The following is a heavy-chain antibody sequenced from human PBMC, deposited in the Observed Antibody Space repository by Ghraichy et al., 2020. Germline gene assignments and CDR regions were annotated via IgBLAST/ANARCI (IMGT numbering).Heavy chain of an antibody. V-gene: IGHV4-34*01. D-gene: IGHD3-22*01. J-gene: IGHJ4*02. CDR2: INHSGST. CDR1: GGSFSGYY. Sequence: SQTLSLTCAVYGGSFSGYYWSWIRQPPGKGLEWIGEINHSGSTNYNPSLKSRVTISVDTSKNQFSLKLSSVTAADTAVYYCARGRYGGYYDSSGYLDYWGQGTLVTVSS. CDR3: ARGRYGGYYDSSGYLDY.